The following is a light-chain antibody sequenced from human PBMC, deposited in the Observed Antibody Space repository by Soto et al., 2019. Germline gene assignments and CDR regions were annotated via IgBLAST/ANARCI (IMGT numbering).Light chain of an antibody. CDR2: GAS. V-gene: IGKV3-20*01. Sequence: EFVLKQSPRTLSLSPGERATLSCRASQSVSNNFLAWYQQKPGQAPRLLIYGASNRATGIPDRFSGSGSGTDFTLTISRLEPEDFAVYYCQQYGSSGTFGQGTKVDI. CDR3: QQYGSSGT. J-gene: IGKJ1*01. CDR1: QSVSNNF.